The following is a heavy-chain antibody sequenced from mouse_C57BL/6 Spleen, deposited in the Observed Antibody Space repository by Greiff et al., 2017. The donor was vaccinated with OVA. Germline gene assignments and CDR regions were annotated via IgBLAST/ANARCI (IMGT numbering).Heavy chain of an antibody. D-gene: IGHD1-1*01. CDR1: GFTFSDYG. CDR2: ISSGSSTI. CDR3: ARPHYYGSSPSWYFDV. V-gene: IGHV5-17*01. J-gene: IGHJ1*03. Sequence: EVMLVESGGGLVKPGGSLKLSCAASGFTFSDYGMHWVRQAPEKGLEWVAYISSGSSTIYYADTVKGRFTISRDNAKNTLFLQMTSLRSEDTAMYYCARPHYYGSSPSWYFDVWGTGTTVTVSS.